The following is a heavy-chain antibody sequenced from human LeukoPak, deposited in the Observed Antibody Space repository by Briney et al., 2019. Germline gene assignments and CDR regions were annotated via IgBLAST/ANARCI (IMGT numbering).Heavy chain of an antibody. Sequence: GGSLRLSCAASGFTFSSYWMSWVRQAPGKGLEWVANIKQDGSEKYYVDSVKGRFTISRDNAKNSLYLQMNSLRAEDTAVYYCASDILTGYSAENAFDIWGQGTMVTVSS. CDR1: GFTFSSYW. V-gene: IGHV3-7*01. CDR3: ASDILTGYSAENAFDI. CDR2: IKQDGSEK. J-gene: IGHJ3*02. D-gene: IGHD3-9*01.